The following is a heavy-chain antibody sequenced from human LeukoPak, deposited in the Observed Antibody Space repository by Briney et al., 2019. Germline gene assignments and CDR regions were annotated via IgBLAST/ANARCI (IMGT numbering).Heavy chain of an antibody. CDR2: INHSGST. Sequence: SETPSLTCAVYGGSFSGYYWSWIRQPPGKGLEWIGEINHSGSTNYNPSLKSRVTISVDTSKNQFSLKLSSVTAADTAVYYCARLQLDYYYYMDVWGKGTTVTVSS. CDR3: ARLQLDYYYYMDV. V-gene: IGHV4-34*01. CDR1: GGSFSGYY. D-gene: IGHD6-13*01. J-gene: IGHJ6*03.